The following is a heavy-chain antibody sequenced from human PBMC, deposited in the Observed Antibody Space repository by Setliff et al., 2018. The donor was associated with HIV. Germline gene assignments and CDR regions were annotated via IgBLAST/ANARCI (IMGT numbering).Heavy chain of an antibody. Sequence: SETLSLTCALYGGSFSDYYWSWIRQPPGMGLEWIGEVNRGRRTNYNPSLKSRVTMSLDTSKNQFSLKLNSVTALDTAVYYCARKGSSSRSQEYYYDFWGQGTLVTVSS. D-gene: IGHD6-13*01. J-gene: IGHJ4*02. CDR1: GGSFSDYY. CDR2: VNRGRRT. V-gene: IGHV4-34*01. CDR3: ARKGSSSRSQEYYYDF.